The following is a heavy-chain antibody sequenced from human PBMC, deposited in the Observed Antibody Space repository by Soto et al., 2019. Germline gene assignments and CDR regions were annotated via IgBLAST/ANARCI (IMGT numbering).Heavy chain of an antibody. CDR3: ARVPTVTKLCSWFDP. CDR2: TNHSGST. CDR1: GGSFSGYY. D-gene: IGHD4-17*01. J-gene: IGHJ5*02. V-gene: IGHV4-34*01. Sequence: SETLSLTCAVYGGSFSGYYWSWIRQPPGKGLEWIGETNHSGSTNYNPSLKSRVTISVDTSKNQFSLKLSSVTAADTAVYYCARVPTVTKLCSWFDPWGQGTLVTVSS.